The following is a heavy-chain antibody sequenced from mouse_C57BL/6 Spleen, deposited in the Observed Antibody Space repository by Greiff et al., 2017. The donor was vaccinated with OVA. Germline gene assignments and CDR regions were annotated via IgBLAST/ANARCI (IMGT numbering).Heavy chain of an antibody. J-gene: IGHJ4*01. V-gene: IGHV1-62-2*01. D-gene: IGHD2-5*01. Sequence: VQLQESGAELVKPGASVKLSCKASGYTFTEYTIHWVKQRSGQGLEWIGWFYPGSGSIKYNEKFKDKATLTADKSSSIVYMELSRLTSEDSAVYFCARHEEAYYSNLYYAMDYWGQGTSVTVSS. CDR3: ARHEEAYYSNLYYAMDY. CDR1: GYTFTEYT. CDR2: FYPGSGSI.